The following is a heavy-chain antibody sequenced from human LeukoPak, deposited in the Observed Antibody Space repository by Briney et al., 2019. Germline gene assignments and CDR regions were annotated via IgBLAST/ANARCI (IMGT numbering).Heavy chain of an antibody. V-gene: IGHV3-30-3*01. CDR3: ARESALKG. Sequence: PGRSLRLSCAASGFTFSSYAMHWFRQAPGKGLEWVAVISYDGSNKYYADSVKGRFTISRDNSKNTLYLQMNSLRAEDTAVYYCARESALKGWGQGTLVTASS. J-gene: IGHJ4*02. CDR2: ISYDGSNK. CDR1: GFTFSSYA.